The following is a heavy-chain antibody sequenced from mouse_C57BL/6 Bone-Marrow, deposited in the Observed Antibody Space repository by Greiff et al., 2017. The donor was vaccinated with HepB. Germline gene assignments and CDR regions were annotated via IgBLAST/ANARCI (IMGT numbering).Heavy chain of an antibody. CDR2: INYDGSST. CDR1: GFTFSDYY. Sequence: EVQLVESEGGLVQPGSSMKLSCTASGFTFSDYYMAWVRQVPEKGLEWVANINYDGSSTYYLDSLKSRFIISRDNAKNILYLQMSSLKSEDTVTYYCARDGVAMDYWGQGTSVTVSS. CDR3: ARDGVAMDY. V-gene: IGHV5-16*01. J-gene: IGHJ4*01.